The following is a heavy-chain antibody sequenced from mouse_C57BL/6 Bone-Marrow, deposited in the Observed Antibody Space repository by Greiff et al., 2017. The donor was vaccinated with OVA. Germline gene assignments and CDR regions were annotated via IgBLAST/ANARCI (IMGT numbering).Heavy chain of an antibody. CDR1: GYFITSGYY. J-gene: IGHJ3*01. Sequence: DVKLQESGPGLVKPSQSLSLTCSVTGYFITSGYYWNWIRQFPGNKLEWMGYISYDGSNNYNPSLKNRISITRDTSKNQFFLKLNSVTTEDTATYYCASGSGSWFAYWGQGTLVTVSA. V-gene: IGHV3-6*01. CDR2: ISYDGSN. CDR3: ASGSGSWFAY. D-gene: IGHD2-2*01.